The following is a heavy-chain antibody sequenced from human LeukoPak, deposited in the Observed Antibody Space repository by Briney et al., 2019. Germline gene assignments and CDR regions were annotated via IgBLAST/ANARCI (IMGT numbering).Heavy chain of an antibody. CDR2: INPNSGGT. Sequence: EASVKVSCKASGYTLSAYTIHWVRQVPGQGLEWMGWINPNSGGTKYSEKLQGRVTMSRDTSISTAYMELSRLTSDDTAMYYCARGGGSYHVDYWGQGTLVTVSS. V-gene: IGHV1-2*02. J-gene: IGHJ4*02. CDR1: GYTLSAYT. CDR3: ARGGGSYHVDY. D-gene: IGHD3-10*01.